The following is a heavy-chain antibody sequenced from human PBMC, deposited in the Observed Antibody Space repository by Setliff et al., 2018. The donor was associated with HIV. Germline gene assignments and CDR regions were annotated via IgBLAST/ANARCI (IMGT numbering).Heavy chain of an antibody. D-gene: IGHD3-22*01. Sequence: SETLSLTCTVSGGSISSSSYYWGWIRQPPGKGLEWIGSIYHSGSTTYHPSLRSRVTVSAATSKNQFSLKLTSVTAADTAVYYCATSRVVVLRFDPWGQGTLVTVS. CDR2: IYHSGST. J-gene: IGHJ5*02. CDR1: GGSISSSSYY. CDR3: ATSRVVVLRFDP. V-gene: IGHV4-39*07.